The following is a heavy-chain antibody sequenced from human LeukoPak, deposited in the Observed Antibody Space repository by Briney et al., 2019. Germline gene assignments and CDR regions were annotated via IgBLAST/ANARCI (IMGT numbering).Heavy chain of an antibody. V-gene: IGHV1-2*02. CDR1: GYTFTGYY. D-gene: IGHD3-3*01. Sequence: ASVEVSCKASGYTFTGYYMHWVRQAPGQGLEGMGWINPNSGGTNYAQKFQGRVTMTRDTSISTAYMELSRLRSDDTAVYYCARDQGHYDFWSGYYTEYYFDYWGQGTLVTVSS. J-gene: IGHJ4*02. CDR2: INPNSGGT. CDR3: ARDQGHYDFWSGYYTEYYFDY.